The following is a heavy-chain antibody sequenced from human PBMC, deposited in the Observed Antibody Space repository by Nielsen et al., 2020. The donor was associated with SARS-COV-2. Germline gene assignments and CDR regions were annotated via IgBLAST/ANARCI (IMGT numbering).Heavy chain of an antibody. CDR3: ATRQWPDS. CDR1: GFSFSDSY. V-gene: IGHV3-11*03. D-gene: IGHD6-19*01. CDR2: ISESSTYT. J-gene: IGHJ4*02. Sequence: GESLKISCEASGFSFSDSYMSWIRQAPGKGLEWVSYISESSTYTNYADSVKGRFTVSRDNARNSLYLHMNSLRVEDTAVYYCATRQWPDSWGQGTVVTVSS.